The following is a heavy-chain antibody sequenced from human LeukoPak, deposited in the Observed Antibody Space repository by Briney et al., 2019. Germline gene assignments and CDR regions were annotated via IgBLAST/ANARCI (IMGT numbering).Heavy chain of an antibody. D-gene: IGHD2-15*01. V-gene: IGHV3-21*01. CDR1: GFTFNRYN. CDR2: ISTSSSYI. CDR3: ARGADGVSSNSRGWFDP. Sequence: GGSLRLSCAASGFTFNRYNMNWVRRAPGKGLEWVASISTSSSYIYYADSVRGRFTIARDNAKKSLYLQMNSLRAEDTAVYSCARGADGVSSNSRGWFDPWGQGTLVTVPS. J-gene: IGHJ5*02.